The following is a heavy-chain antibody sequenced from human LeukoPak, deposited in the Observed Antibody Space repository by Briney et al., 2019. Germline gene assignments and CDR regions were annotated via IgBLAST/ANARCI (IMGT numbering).Heavy chain of an antibody. J-gene: IGHJ6*03. CDR2: MNHNSGNT. Sequence: ASVKVSCKASGYTFTSYDINWVRQATGQGLEWMGGMNHNSGNTGYAQKFQGRVTITRNTSISTAYMELSSLRSEDTAVYYCARVVRGWNDDGYMDVWGKGTTVTVSS. CDR3: ARVVRGWNDDGYMDV. CDR1: GYTFTSYD. D-gene: IGHD1-1*01. V-gene: IGHV1-8*03.